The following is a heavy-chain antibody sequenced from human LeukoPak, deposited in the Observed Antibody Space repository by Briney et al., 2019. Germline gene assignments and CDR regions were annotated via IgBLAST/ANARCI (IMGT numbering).Heavy chain of an antibody. Sequence: SETLSLTCTVSGGSISSYYWSWIRQPPGKGLEWIGYIYYSGSTNYNPSLKSRVTISVDTSKNQFSLKLSSVTAADTAVYYCARHPEHYDILTGYYNYYGMDVWGQETTDTVPS. CDR1: GGSISSYY. CDR3: ARHPEHYDILTGYYNYYGMDV. J-gene: IGHJ6*02. D-gene: IGHD3-9*01. CDR2: IYYSGST. V-gene: IGHV4-59*08.